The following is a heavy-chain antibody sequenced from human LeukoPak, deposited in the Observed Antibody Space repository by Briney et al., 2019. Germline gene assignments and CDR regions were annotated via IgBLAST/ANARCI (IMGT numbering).Heavy chain of an antibody. CDR1: GFTFSSYE. D-gene: IGHD6-13*01. V-gene: IGHV3-48*03. Sequence: PGGSLRLSCAASGFTFSSYEMNWVRQAPGKGLEWVSYISSSGSTIYYADSVKGRFTISRDNAKNSLYLQMNSLRAEDTAVYYCARDPKYSSSREIDYWGQGTLVTVSS. J-gene: IGHJ4*02. CDR3: ARDPKYSSSREIDY. CDR2: ISSSGSTI.